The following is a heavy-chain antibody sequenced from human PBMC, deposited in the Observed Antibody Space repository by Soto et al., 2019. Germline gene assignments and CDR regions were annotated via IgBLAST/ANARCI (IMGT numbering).Heavy chain of an antibody. D-gene: IGHD3-22*01. J-gene: IGHJ4*02. CDR2: IYPGGSDT. CDR1: GYSFINYW. V-gene: IGHV5-51*01. CDR3: ARLDGSYYESSGFGDY. Sequence: HGESLKISCQGSGYSFINYWIGWVRQTPGKGLEWMGIIYPGGSDTRYSPSFQGQVTISVDKSISTAYLRWSSLKASDTAMYYCARLDGSYYESSGFGDYWGQGTLVTVSS.